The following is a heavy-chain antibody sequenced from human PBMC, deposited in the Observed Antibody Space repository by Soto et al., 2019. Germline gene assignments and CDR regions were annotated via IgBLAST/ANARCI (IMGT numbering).Heavy chain of an antibody. V-gene: IGHV3-30*04. Sequence: GGSLRLSCAVSGFSFGSYEIHWVRQAPGKGLEWVTFTSYDGSINYYADSVKGRFTMYRDNSKNLLYLQMNSLRTEDTAVYYCVRRSTVSYYAVDVWGQWTTVTVCS. CDR3: VRRSTVSYYAVDV. CDR2: TSYDGSIN. D-gene: IGHD4-17*01. J-gene: IGHJ6*02. CDR1: GFSFGSYE.